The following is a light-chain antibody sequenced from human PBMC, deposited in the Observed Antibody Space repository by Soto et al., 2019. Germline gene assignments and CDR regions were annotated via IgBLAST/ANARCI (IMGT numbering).Light chain of an antibody. V-gene: IGKV3-20*01. CDR1: QYVSSF. Sequence: EIVLTQSPATLSLSPVERATLSCRASQYVSSFLAWYQQKPGQAPRLFIYGASSRATGIPDRFSGSGSGTDFTLTISRLEPEDFAVYYCQQYGSSPMTFGQGTRLEIK. CDR2: GAS. CDR3: QQYGSSPMT. J-gene: IGKJ5*01.